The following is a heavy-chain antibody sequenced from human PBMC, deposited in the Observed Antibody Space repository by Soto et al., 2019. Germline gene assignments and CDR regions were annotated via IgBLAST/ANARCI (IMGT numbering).Heavy chain of an antibody. D-gene: IGHD3-3*01. CDR3: ARDHYYDFWSGYYPYYYYYGMDV. CDR2: ISYDGSNK. Sequence: PGGSLRLSCAASVLTFSSYAMHWVRQAPGKGLEWVAVISYDGSNKYYADSVKGRFTISRDNSKNTLYLQMNSLRAEDTAVYYCARDHYYDFWSGYYPYYYYYGMDVWGQGTTVTVS. V-gene: IGHV3-30-3*01. CDR1: VLTFSSYA. J-gene: IGHJ6*02.